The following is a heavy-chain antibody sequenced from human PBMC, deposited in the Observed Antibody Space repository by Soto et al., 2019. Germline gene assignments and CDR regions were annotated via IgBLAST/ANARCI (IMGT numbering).Heavy chain of an antibody. V-gene: IGHV3-33*01. CDR3: ARDERHYFYY. CDR2: IWYDGSNK. Sequence: QVQLVESGGGVVQPGRSLRLSCAASGFTFSSYGIHWVRQAPGKGLEWVAVIWYDGSNKYYADSVEGRFTISRDNSKNTLYLQMNSLRAEDTAVYYCARDERHYFYYWGQGTLVTVSS. CDR1: GFTFSSYG. J-gene: IGHJ4*02.